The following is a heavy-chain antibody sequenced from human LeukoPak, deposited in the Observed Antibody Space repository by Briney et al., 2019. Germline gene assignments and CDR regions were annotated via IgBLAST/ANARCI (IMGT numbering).Heavy chain of an antibody. Sequence: GASVKVSCKASGYTFTGYYMHWVRQAPGQGLEWMGWISPNSGGTNYPQKFQGRVTMTRDTSISTAYMELSRLRSDDTAVYYCARDQVIIMESGPYFDYWGQGTLVIVSS. CDR2: ISPNSGGT. J-gene: IGHJ4*02. CDR1: GYTFTGYY. V-gene: IGHV1-2*02. D-gene: IGHD3-9*01. CDR3: ARDQVIIMESGPYFDY.